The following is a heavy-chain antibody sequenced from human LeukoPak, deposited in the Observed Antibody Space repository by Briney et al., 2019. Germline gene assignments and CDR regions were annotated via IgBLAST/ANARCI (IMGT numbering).Heavy chain of an antibody. Sequence: GGSLRLSCAASGFTFSSYGMHWVRQAPGKGLEWVAFIRYDGSNKYYADSVKGRFTISRDNSKNTLYLQMNSLRAEDTAVYYCAKVVSRVVRGAPGPATDYWGQGTLVTVSS. CDR2: IRYDGSNK. CDR1: GFTFSSYG. J-gene: IGHJ4*02. V-gene: IGHV3-30*02. CDR3: AKVVSRVVRGAPGPATDY. D-gene: IGHD3-10*01.